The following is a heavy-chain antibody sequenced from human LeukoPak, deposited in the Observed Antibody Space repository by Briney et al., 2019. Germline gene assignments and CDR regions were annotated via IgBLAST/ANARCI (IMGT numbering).Heavy chain of an antibody. CDR3: ARDSSIAARGFDY. Sequence: GASVKVSCKASGGTFSSYAISWVRQAPGQGLGWTGGIIPIFGTANYAQKFQGRVTITTDESTSTASMELSSLRSEDTAVYYCARDSSIAARGFDYWGQGTLVTVSS. CDR1: GGTFSSYA. D-gene: IGHD6-6*01. CDR2: IIPIFGTA. J-gene: IGHJ4*02. V-gene: IGHV1-69*05.